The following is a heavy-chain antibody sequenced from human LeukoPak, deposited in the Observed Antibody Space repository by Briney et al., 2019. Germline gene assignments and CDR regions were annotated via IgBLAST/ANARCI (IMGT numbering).Heavy chain of an antibody. CDR2: IYHSGST. Sequence: SQTLSLTCTASGGSISSGGYSWSWIRQPPGKGLEWIGYIYHSGSTYYNPSLKSRVTISVDRSKNQFSLKLSSVTAADTAVYYCASSGGYSYGPDYWGQGTLVTVSS. V-gene: IGHV4-30-2*01. CDR1: GGSISSGGYS. J-gene: IGHJ4*02. D-gene: IGHD5-18*01. CDR3: ASSGGYSYGPDY.